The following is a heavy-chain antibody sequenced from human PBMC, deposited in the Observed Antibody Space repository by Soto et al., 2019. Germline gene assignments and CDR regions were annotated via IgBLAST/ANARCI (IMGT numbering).Heavy chain of an antibody. CDR1: GFTFSNAW. CDR2: IKSKTDGGTT. J-gene: IGHJ4*02. D-gene: IGHD3-16*02. V-gene: IGHV3-15*07. CDR3: TTEVPSDYVWGSYRYSLPYFDY. Sequence: GGSLRLSCAASGFTFSNAWMNWVRQAPGKGLEWVGRIKSKTDGGTTDYAAPVKGRFTISRDDSKNTLYLQMNSLKTEDTAVYYCTTEVPSDYVWGSYRYSLPYFDYWGQGTLVTVSS.